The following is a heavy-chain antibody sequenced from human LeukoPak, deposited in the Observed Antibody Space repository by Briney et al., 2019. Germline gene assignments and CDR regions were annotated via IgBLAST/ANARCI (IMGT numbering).Heavy chain of an antibody. Sequence: SETLSLTCAVYGGSFSGYYWSWIRQPPGKGLEWIGEINHSGSTNYNPSLKSRVTISVDTSKNQFSLKLSSVTAADTAVYYCARATSYYDILTGYRERHNWGQGTMVTVSS. CDR2: INHSGST. D-gene: IGHD3-9*01. V-gene: IGHV4-34*01. CDR1: GGSFSGYY. CDR3: ARATSYYDILTGYRERHN. J-gene: IGHJ3*01.